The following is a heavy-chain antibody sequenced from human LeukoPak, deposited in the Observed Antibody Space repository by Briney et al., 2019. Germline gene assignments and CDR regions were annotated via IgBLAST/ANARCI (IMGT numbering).Heavy chain of an antibody. CDR3: SRQPGTSLNY. CDR1: GYSFTSYW. CDR2: IYHRDSDI. D-gene: IGHD3-10*01. V-gene: IGHV5-51*01. J-gene: IGHJ4*02. Sequence: GESLKISCQASGYSFTSYWIGWVRQLSGKGLEWMGIIYHRDSDITYSPSFQGQVTISVDKSISTAYLQWSSLKASDTAMYYCSRQPGTSLNYWGLGTLVTVSS.